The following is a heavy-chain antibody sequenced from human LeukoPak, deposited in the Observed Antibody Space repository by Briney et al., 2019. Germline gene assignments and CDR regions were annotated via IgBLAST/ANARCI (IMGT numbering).Heavy chain of an antibody. CDR2: NDDTT. CDR3: AKEYDLWHEQGNWFDT. D-gene: IGHD3-3*01. CDR1: GFSFKTYS. Sequence: GGSLRLSCTTSGFSFKTYSMSWVRQAPGKGLEWGSANDDTTCYTDSVKGRCSVSRDNARDTLYLHLNSLRAEDTAIYYCAKEYDLWHEQGNWFDTWGQGVLVTVSS. V-gene: IGHV3-23*01. J-gene: IGHJ5*02.